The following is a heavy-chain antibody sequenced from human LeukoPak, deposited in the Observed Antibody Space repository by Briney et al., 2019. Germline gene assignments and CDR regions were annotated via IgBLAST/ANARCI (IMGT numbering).Heavy chain of an antibody. J-gene: IGHJ4*02. D-gene: IGHD5-18*01. V-gene: IGHV3-21*01. CDR1: GFTFSSYR. Sequence: AGGSLRLSCAASGFTFSSYRMNWVRQAPGKGLEWVSSISSSSSYIYYADSVKGRFTISRDNAKNSLYLQMNSLRAEDTAVYYCARSQLWLLVYWGQGTLVTVSS. CDR2: ISSSSSYI. CDR3: ARSQLWLLVY.